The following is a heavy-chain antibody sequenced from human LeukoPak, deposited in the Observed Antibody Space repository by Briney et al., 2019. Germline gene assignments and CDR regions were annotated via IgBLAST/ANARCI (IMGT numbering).Heavy chain of an antibody. CDR1: GFTFSDYY. Sequence: GGSLRLSCAASGFTFSDYYMSWIRQAPGKGLEWVSYISSSGSTIYYADSVKGRFTISRDNAKNSLYLQMNSLRAEDTAVYYCAREGNWSDDTANAFDIWGQGTMVTVSS. D-gene: IGHD1-1*01. CDR2: ISSSGSTI. CDR3: AREGNWSDDTANAFDI. J-gene: IGHJ3*02. V-gene: IGHV3-11*01.